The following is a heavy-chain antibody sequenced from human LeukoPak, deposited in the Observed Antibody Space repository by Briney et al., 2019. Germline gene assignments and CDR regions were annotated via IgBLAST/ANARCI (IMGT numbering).Heavy chain of an antibody. Sequence: PGGSLRLSCAASGFTVSSNYMSWVRQAPGKGLEWVSVIYSGGSTYYADSVKGRFTISRDNSKNTLYLQMNSLRAEDTAVYYCARDRGLLRSYFDYWGQGTLVTVSS. V-gene: IGHV3-66*02. J-gene: IGHJ4*02. CDR1: GFTVSSNY. CDR3: ARDRGLLRSYFDY. D-gene: IGHD2-15*01. CDR2: IYSGGST.